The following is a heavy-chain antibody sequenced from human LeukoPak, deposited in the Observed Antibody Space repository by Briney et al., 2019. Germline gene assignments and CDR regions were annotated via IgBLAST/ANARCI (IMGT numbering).Heavy chain of an antibody. D-gene: IGHD6-13*01. Sequence: SETLSLICTVSGGSIRTYIYYWGWIRQPPGKGLEWIGSIYYSGSTYYNPSVKSRVTISVDTSKNQFSLKLSSVTAADTAVYYCVRLPYIAAAATAGIDYWGQGTLVTVSS. CDR2: IYYSGST. CDR1: GGSIRTYIYY. V-gene: IGHV4-39*01. J-gene: IGHJ4*02. CDR3: VRLPYIAAAATAGIDY.